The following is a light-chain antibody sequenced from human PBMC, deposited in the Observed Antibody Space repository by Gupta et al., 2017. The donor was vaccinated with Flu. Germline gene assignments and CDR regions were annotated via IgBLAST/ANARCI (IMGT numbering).Light chain of an antibody. CDR1: SSDVSGYNF. CDR3: ISYTNRSTFV. CDR2: DVS. J-gene: IGLJ1*01. Sequence: QSALTQPASVSGSPGQAINISCSGTSSDVSGYNFVSWYQHYPGKAPKLLISDVSPRPSGVSNRFSGSKSDNAASLTISGLQAEDEADYYCISYTNRSTFVFGTGTKVTVL. V-gene: IGLV2-14*01.